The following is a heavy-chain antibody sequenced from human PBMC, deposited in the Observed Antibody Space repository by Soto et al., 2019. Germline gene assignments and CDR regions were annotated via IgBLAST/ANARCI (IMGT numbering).Heavy chain of an antibody. CDR3: AKDFYTVRVPAAPRPHYFDF. CDR2: LSFDGSNK. J-gene: IGHJ4*02. D-gene: IGHD2-2*01. CDR1: GCTFSNYD. V-gene: IGHV3-30*18. Sequence: QVQLVESGGGVVQPGRSLRLSCAASGCTFSNYDMHCVRQAPGEGLEWVAVLSFDGSNKNYADSVKGRFTISRDNSKNTLFLQMNSLRTEDTAVYFCAKDFYTVRVPAAPRPHYFDFWGPGTLVTVSS.